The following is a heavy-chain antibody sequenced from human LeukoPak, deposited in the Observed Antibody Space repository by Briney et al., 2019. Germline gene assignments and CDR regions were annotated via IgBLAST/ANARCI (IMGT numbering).Heavy chain of an antibody. CDR2: IYYSGST. CDR3: ARAGGVKTAALDLGY. D-gene: IGHD6-25*01. Sequence: PSETLSLTCTVSGGSISSYYWSWIRQPPGKGLEWIGYIYYSGSTNYNPSLKSRVTISVDTSKNQFSLKLTSVTTADTAVYYCARAGGVKTAALDLGYWGQGTLVTVSS. V-gene: IGHV4-59*01. J-gene: IGHJ4*02. CDR1: GGSISSYY.